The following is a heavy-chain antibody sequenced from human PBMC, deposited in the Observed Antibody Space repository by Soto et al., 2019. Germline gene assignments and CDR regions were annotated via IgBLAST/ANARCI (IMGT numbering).Heavy chain of an antibody. Sequence: RGSLRLSCAASVFTFSIYSMNWVRQAPGKGLDWVSSISSSSSYIYYADSVKGRFTISRDNAKNSLYLQMNSLRAEDTAVYYCARGDITGIPPGWFDPWGQGTMVTVSS. J-gene: IGHJ5*02. CDR2: ISSSSSYI. V-gene: IGHV3-21*01. CDR3: ARGDITGIPPGWFDP. CDR1: VFTFSIYS. D-gene: IGHD1-20*01.